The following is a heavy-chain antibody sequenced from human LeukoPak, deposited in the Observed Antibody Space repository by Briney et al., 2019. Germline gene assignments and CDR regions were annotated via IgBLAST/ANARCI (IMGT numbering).Heavy chain of an antibody. Sequence: SQTLSLTCTVSGGSISSGDYYWSWIRQPPGKGLEWIGYIYYSGSTYYNPSLKSRVTISVDTSKNQFSLKLSSVTAADTAVYYCASDALKDYGDYLWTFDYWGQGTLVTVSS. V-gene: IGHV4-30-4*01. J-gene: IGHJ4*02. D-gene: IGHD4-17*01. CDR1: GGSISSGDYY. CDR2: IYYSGST. CDR3: ASDALKDYGDYLWTFDY.